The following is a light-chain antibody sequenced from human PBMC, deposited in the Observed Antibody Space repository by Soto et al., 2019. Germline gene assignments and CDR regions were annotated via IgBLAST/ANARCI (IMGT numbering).Light chain of an antibody. Sequence: QSVLTQTPSASGSPGQSVTISCTGTDNDVGNYNFVSWYQQHPGKAPKLIIYEVTKRPSGVPARFSGSKSGNAASLTVSGLQAEDEADYYCSSYGGNNNILFGGGTKVTVL. CDR1: DNDVGNYNF. CDR3: SSYGGNNNIL. J-gene: IGLJ2*01. V-gene: IGLV2-8*01. CDR2: EVT.